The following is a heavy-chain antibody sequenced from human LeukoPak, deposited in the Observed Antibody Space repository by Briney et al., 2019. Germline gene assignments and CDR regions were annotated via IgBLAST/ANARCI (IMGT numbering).Heavy chain of an antibody. CDR3: ARGPPAATWFYFDY. Sequence: GRSLRLSCAASGFTFSTYGMHWVRQAPGKGLEWVAVISYDGSNRYYADSVKGRFTISRDNSKNTLYLQMNSLRAEDTAVYYCARGPPAATWFYFDYWGQGTLVTVSS. CDR1: GFTFSTYG. V-gene: IGHV3-30*03. CDR2: ISYDGSNR. J-gene: IGHJ4*02. D-gene: IGHD2-15*01.